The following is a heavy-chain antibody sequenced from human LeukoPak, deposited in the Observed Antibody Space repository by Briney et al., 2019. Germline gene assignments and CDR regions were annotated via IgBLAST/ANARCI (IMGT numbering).Heavy chain of an antibody. CDR3: ARAGYSSGWYRGYDAFDI. CDR2: INPNSGGT. J-gene: IGHJ3*02. CDR1: GYTFTGYY. Sequence: ASVKVSCKASGYTFTGYYMHWVRQAPGQGLERMGWINPNSGGTNYAQKFQGRVTMTRDTSISTAYMELSRLRSDDTAVYYCARAGYSSGWYRGYDAFDIWGQGTMVTVSS. V-gene: IGHV1-2*02. D-gene: IGHD6-19*01.